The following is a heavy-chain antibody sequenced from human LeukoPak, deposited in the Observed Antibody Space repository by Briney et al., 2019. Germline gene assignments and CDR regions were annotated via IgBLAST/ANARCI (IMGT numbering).Heavy chain of an antibody. CDR1: VGSISSYY. CDR3: ASTGGSSSWYFGY. D-gene: IGHD6-13*01. J-gene: IGHJ4*02. V-gene: IGHV4-59*01. CDR2: IYYSGST. Sequence: SETLSLTCTVSVGSISSYYWSWIRQPPGKGLEWIGYIYYSGSTNYNPSLKSRVTISVDTSKNQFYLKLSSVTAADTAAYYCASTGGSSSWYFGYWGQGTLVTVSS.